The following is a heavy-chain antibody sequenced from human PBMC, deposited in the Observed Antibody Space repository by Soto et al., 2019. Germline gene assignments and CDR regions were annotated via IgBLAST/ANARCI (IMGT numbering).Heavy chain of an antibody. CDR1: GFIFSDYY. CDR2: ISSLSSYT. Sequence: QVQLVESGGGLVKPGGSLRLSCAASGFIFSDYYMTWIRQAPGKGLEWISYISSLSSYTNYADSVKGRFTISRDNAKKSLYLQMDSLRAEDTAVYYCARDGYYDILTGYYTPDYWGQGTLVTVSS. V-gene: IGHV3-11*06. J-gene: IGHJ4*02. CDR3: ARDGYYDILTGYYTPDY. D-gene: IGHD3-9*01.